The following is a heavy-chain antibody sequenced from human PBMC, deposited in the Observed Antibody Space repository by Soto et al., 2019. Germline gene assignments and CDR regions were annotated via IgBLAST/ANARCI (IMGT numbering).Heavy chain of an antibody. V-gene: IGHV3-15*01. CDR2: IKSNADGGTA. Sequence: TGGSLRLSCAASGFTFNNAWMSWVRQAPGTGLEWVGRIKSNADGGTADYTPPARGRFTISRDDSKNTLFLHINSLKTEDTAVYYCTTGVATAKFYFDFWGQGNLVTVS. CDR1: GFTFNNAW. D-gene: IGHD6-25*01. J-gene: IGHJ4*02. CDR3: TTGVATAKFYFDF.